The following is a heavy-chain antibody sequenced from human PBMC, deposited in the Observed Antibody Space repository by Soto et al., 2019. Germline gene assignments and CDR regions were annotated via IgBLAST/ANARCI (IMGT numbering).Heavy chain of an antibody. J-gene: IGHJ4*02. CDR1: GCSISSGGYS. Sequence: SETLSLTCAVSGCSISSGGYSWSWIRQPPGKGLEWIGYIYHSGSTYYNPSLKSRVTISVDRSKNQFSLKLSSVTAADTAVYYCARASTTVTTLDYWGQGTLVTVSS. V-gene: IGHV4-30-2*01. D-gene: IGHD4-17*01. CDR3: ARASTTVTTLDY. CDR2: IYHSGST.